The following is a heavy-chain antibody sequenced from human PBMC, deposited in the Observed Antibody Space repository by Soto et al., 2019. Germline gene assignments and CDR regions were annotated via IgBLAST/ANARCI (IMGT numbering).Heavy chain of an antibody. J-gene: IGHJ6*02. CDR2: IYYSGST. D-gene: IGHD3-3*01. CDR3: ARDKITIFGYYYYGMDV. CDR1: GGSISSYY. V-gene: IGHV4-59*01. Sequence: PETLSLTCTVSGGSISSYYWSWIRQPPGKGLEWIGYIYYSGSTNYNPSLKSRVTISVDTSKNQFSLKLSSVTAADTAVYYCARDKITIFGYYYYGMDVWGQGTTVTV.